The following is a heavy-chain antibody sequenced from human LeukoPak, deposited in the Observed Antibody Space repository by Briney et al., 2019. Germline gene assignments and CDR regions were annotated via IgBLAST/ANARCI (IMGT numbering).Heavy chain of an antibody. CDR1: GYTFTGYY. CDR2: INAGNGNT. J-gene: IGHJ5*01. V-gene: IGHV1-3*03. D-gene: IGHD2-15*01. Sequence: ASAKVSCKASGYTFTGYYMHWVRQAPGQGLEWMGWINAGNGNTKYSQEFQGRVTITRDTSASTAYMELSSVSVADTAVYYCARRLLSRHLVMVVPTRFDSWGQGTLVTVSS. CDR3: ARRLLSRHLVMVVPTRFDS.